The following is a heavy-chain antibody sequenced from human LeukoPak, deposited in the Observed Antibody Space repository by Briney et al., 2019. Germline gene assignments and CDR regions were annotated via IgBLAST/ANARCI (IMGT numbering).Heavy chain of an antibody. CDR3: ARPLEMATIKGGFYYFDY. CDR1: GYSFTSYW. J-gene: IGHJ4*02. D-gene: IGHD5-24*01. V-gene: IGHV5-51*01. Sequence: GESLKISCKGSGYSFTSYWIGWVRQMPGKGLEWMGIIYPGDSDTRYSPSFQGQVTISADKSTSTAYLRWSSLKASDTAMYYCARPLEMATIKGGFYYFDYWGQGTLVTVSS. CDR2: IYPGDSDT.